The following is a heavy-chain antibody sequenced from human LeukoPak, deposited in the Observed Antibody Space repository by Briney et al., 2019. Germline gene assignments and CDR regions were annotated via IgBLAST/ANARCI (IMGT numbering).Heavy chain of an antibody. D-gene: IGHD4-23*01. CDR1: GGSISSYY. Sequence: PSETLSLTCTVSGGSISSYYWSWIRQPPGKGLEWIGYIYYSGSTNYNPSPKSRVTISVDTSKNQFSLKLSSVTAADTAVYYCARATVVTPFDYWGQGTLVTVSS. CDR2: IYYSGST. CDR3: ARATVVTPFDY. J-gene: IGHJ4*02. V-gene: IGHV4-59*01.